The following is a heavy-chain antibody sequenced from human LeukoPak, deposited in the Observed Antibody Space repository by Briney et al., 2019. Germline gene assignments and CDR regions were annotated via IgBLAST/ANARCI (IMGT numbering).Heavy chain of an antibody. D-gene: IGHD3-16*01. J-gene: IGHJ5*02. Sequence: SETLSLTCTVSGGSISSSSYYWGWIRQPPGKGLEWIGSIYYSGSTYYNPSLKSRVTISVDTSKNQFSLKLSSVTAADTAVYYCAGHVPLAYIRSGWFDPWGQGTLVTVSS. CDR1: GGSISSSSYY. CDR3: AGHVPLAYIRSGWFDP. V-gene: IGHV4-39*01. CDR2: IYYSGST.